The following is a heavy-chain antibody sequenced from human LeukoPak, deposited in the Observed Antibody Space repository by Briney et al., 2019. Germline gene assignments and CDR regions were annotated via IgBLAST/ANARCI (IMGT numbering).Heavy chain of an antibody. J-gene: IGHJ4*02. CDR2: IRSKAYGGTT. CDR3: TGEPPYCGGDCYYDY. Sequence: GGSLRLSCTASGFTFGDYAMSWVRQAPGKGLEWVGFIRSKAYGGTTEYAASVKGRFTISRDDSKSIAYLQMNSLKTEDTAVYYCTGEPPYCGGDCYYDYWGQGTLVTVSS. D-gene: IGHD2-21*02. V-gene: IGHV3-49*04. CDR1: GFTFGDYA.